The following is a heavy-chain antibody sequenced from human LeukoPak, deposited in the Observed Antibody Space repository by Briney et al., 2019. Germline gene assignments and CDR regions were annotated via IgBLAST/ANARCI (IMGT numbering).Heavy chain of an antibody. D-gene: IGHD3-3*01. J-gene: IGHJ6*03. CDR1: GFTFSSYS. V-gene: IGHV3-48*01. CDR3: ARARFVRKYSSYYMDV. Sequence: GGSLRLSCAASGFTFSSYSMSWVRQAPGKGLECISSISSSTSVVNYTDSVRGRFTISRDNAGNSLFLQMNSLRAEDTAVYYCARARFVRKYSSYYMDVWGKGTAVTVSS. CDR2: ISSSTSVV.